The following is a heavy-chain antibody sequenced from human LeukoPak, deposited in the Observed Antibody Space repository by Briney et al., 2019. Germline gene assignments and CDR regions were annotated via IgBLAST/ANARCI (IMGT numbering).Heavy chain of an antibody. CDR1: GLTVSRNY. Sequence: DPGGSLRPSCAPSGLTVSRNYMSWVRQAQGRGLEWVSVIYSGGSTYYADSVKGRFTISRDNSKNTLYLQMNSLRAEDTAVYYCARTAAAGPFDYWGQGTLVTVSS. V-gene: IGHV3-66*01. J-gene: IGHJ4*02. CDR2: IYSGGST. D-gene: IGHD6-13*01. CDR3: ARTAAAGPFDY.